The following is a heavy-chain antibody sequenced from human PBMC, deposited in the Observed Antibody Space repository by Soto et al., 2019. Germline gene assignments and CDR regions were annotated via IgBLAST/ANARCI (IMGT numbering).Heavy chain of an antibody. CDR1: GYTFTGYY. J-gene: IGHJ4*02. V-gene: IGHV1-2*02. CDR3: ARVSIGGGTYCFDY. Sequence: QVQLVQSGAEVKKPGASVKVSCKASGYTFTGYYMHWVRQAPGQGLEWMGWINPNSGGTNYAQKFQGRVTMTRDTSISTAYMAVSRLRSADTAVYYCARVSIGGGTYCFDYGGQGTLVTVSS. CDR2: INPNSGGT. D-gene: IGHD3-3*02.